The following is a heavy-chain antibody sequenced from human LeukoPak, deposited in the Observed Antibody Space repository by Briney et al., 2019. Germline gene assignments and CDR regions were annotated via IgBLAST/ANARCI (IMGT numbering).Heavy chain of an antibody. CDR2: IIPILGVS. CDR3: AREIPGPYYYYGLDV. V-gene: IGHV1-69*04. Sequence: SVKVSCKASGGTFSSSAVSWVRQAPGQGLEWMGRIIPILGVSNYAQKFQGRVSITADKSTGTAYMEMSSLRSEDTAMFYCAREIPGPYYYYGLDVWGQGTTVTVSS. D-gene: IGHD3-10*01. CDR1: GGTFSSSA. J-gene: IGHJ6*02.